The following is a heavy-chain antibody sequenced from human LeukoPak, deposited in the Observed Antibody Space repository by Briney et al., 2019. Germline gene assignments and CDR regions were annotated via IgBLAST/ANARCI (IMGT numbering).Heavy chain of an antibody. D-gene: IGHD5-12*01. J-gene: IGHJ4*02. CDR2: IYTSGST. CDR1: GGSISSGSYY. CDR3: ARVENTGGGYDYFDY. Sequence: SETLSLTCTVSGGSISSGSYYWSWIRQPAGKGLEWIGRIYTSGSTNYNPSLKSRVTISVDTSKNQFSLKLSSVTAADTAVYYCARVENTGGGYDYFDYWGQGTLVTVSS. V-gene: IGHV4-61*02.